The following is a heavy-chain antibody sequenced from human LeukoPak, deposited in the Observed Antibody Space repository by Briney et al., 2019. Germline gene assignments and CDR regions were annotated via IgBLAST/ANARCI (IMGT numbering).Heavy chain of an antibody. D-gene: IGHD3-10*01. V-gene: IGHV3-11*01. CDR1: GFTFSDYY. J-gene: IGHJ4*02. CDR2: ISSSGNTI. CDR3: ARKPPGSQFDY. Sequence: GGSLRLSCAASGFTFSDYYMSWIRQAPGKGPEWVSYISSSGNTIYYADSVKGRFTISRDNAKNSLYLQMNSLRAEDTAVYYCARKPPGSQFDYWGQGTLVTVSS.